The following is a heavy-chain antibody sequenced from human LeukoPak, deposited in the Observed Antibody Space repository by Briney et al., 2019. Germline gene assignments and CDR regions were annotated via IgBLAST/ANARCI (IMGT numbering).Heavy chain of an antibody. Sequence: PSETLSLTCTVSGGSISSYYWGWIRQPPGKGLDWIGSIYYSGTTYYNPSLKSRVTISVDTSKNQFSLKLSSVTAADTAIYYCATSSITGTTVDYWGQGTLVTVSS. J-gene: IGHJ4*02. CDR3: ATSSITGTTVDY. CDR1: GGSISSYY. V-gene: IGHV4-39*07. D-gene: IGHD1-20*01. CDR2: IYYSGTT.